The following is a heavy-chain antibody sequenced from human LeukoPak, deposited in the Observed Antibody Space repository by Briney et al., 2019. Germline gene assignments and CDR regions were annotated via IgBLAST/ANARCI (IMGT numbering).Heavy chain of an antibody. D-gene: IGHD6-13*01. CDR3: AASGYSSSWYYFDY. V-gene: IGHV4-4*07. J-gene: IGHJ4*02. CDR2: IYTSGST. CDR1: GGSISSYY. Sequence: SETLSLTCTVSGGSISSYYWSWIRQPAGKGLEWIGRIYTSGSTNYNPSLKSRVTISVDTSKNQFSLKLSSVTAADTAVYYCAASGYSSSWYYFDYWGQGTLVTVSS.